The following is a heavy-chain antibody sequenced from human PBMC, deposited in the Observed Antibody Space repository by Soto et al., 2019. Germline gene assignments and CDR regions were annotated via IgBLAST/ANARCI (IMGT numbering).Heavy chain of an antibody. CDR2: IYTSGST. J-gene: IGHJ4*02. Sequence: SETLSLTCSVSGGSLSSYYWSWIRQPAGKGLEWIGRIYTSGSTNYNPSLKSRVTMSVDTSKNQFSLRLTSVAAADTAVYYCARGRGNYPYFFDSWGQGTLVTVSS. CDR3: ARGRGNYPYFFDS. CDR1: GGSLSSYY. D-gene: IGHD1-26*01. V-gene: IGHV4-4*07.